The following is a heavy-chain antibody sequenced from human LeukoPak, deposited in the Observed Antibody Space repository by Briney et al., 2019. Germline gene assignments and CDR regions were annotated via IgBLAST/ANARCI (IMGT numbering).Heavy chain of an antibody. J-gene: IGHJ4*02. D-gene: IGHD5-12*01. V-gene: IGHV4-4*09. CDR1: GGSISSYY. Sequence: SETLSLTCTVSGGSISSYYWSWIRQPPGKGLEWIGYIYTSGSTNYNPSLKSRVTISVDTSKNQFSLKLSSVTAADTAVYYCARLPIYSGYDLPPGGRSGYWGQGTLVTVSS. CDR2: IYTSGST. CDR3: ARLPIYSGYDLPPGGRSGY.